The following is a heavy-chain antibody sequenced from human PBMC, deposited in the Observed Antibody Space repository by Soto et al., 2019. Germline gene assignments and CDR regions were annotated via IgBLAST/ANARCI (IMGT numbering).Heavy chain of an antibody. V-gene: IGHV4-59*01. CDR3: ARGAYSRPYLFEY. D-gene: IGHD6-13*01. CDR1: GGSISNYY. Sequence: SETLSLTCTVSGGSISNYYWSWIRQPPGKGLEWIAYVYYSGGTNYNPSLKSRVTISVDTSKNQFSLKLTSVTAADTAVYYCARGAYSRPYLFEYWGHGTLVTVSS. CDR2: VYYSGGT. J-gene: IGHJ4*01.